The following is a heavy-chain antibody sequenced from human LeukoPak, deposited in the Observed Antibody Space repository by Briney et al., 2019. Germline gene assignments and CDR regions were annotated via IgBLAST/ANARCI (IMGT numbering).Heavy chain of an antibody. CDR3: ARDKPAAGTRPYFQH. CDR1: GGTFSSYA. D-gene: IGHD6-13*01. V-gene: IGHV1-69*06. J-gene: IGHJ1*01. CDR2: IIPIFGTA. Sequence: SVKVSCKASGGTFSSYAISRVRQAPGQGLEWMGGIIPIFGTANYAQKFQGRVTITADKSTSTAYMELSSLRSEDTAVYYCARDKPAAGTRPYFQHWGQGTLVTVSS.